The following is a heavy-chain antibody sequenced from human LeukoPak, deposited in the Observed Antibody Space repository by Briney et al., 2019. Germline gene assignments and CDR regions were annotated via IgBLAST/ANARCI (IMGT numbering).Heavy chain of an antibody. J-gene: IGHJ4*02. CDR3: ARDSPPFDY. CDR1: GYSISSGYY. Sequence: SETLSLTCAVSGYSISSGYYWGWIRQPPGKGLEWIGSIYHSGSTYYNPSLKSRVTISVDTSKNQFSLKLSSVTAADTAVYYCARDSPPFDYWGQGTLVTVSS. V-gene: IGHV4-38-2*02. CDR2: IYHSGST.